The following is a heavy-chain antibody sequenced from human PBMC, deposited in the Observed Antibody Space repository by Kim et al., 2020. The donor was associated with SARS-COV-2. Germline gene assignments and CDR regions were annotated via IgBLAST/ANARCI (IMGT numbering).Heavy chain of an antibody. CDR2: MYYSGST. V-gene: IGHV4-39*01. Sequence: SETLSLTCTVSGGSISSSSYYWGWIRQPPGKWLEWIGSMYYSGSTYYNPSLKSRVTISVDTSKNQFSLKLSSVTAADTAVYYCARTGYCSGGSCYRFKNWFDPWGQGTLVTVSS. CDR1: GGSISSSSYY. D-gene: IGHD2-15*01. CDR3: ARTGYCSGGSCYRFKNWFDP. J-gene: IGHJ5*02.